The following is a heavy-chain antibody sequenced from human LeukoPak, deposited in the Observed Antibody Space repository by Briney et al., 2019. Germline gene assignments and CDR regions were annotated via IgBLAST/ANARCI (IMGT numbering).Heavy chain of an antibody. CDR1: GVSISSHY. Sequence: SETLSLTCTVSGVSISSHYWNWIRQPVGKGLEWIGRIYASGSTNYNPSLKSRVTLSVETSKNQLSLKLSSVTAADTAVYYCARYAIPVTTNNDVYAFDVWGQGTMVTVSS. CDR3: ARYAIPVTTNNDVYAFDV. J-gene: IGHJ3*01. CDR2: IYASGST. V-gene: IGHV4-4*07. D-gene: IGHD1-7*01.